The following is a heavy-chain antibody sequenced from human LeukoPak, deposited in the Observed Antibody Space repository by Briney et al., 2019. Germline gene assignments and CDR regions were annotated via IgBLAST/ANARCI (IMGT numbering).Heavy chain of an antibody. J-gene: IGHJ3*01. CDR1: GFTFNSYA. CDR3: ARILPGAVGDVLDL. Sequence: GGSLRLSCAASGFTFNSYAMYWVRQAPGKGLEWVSGIFGSGGSSHYADSVKGRFTISRDNSKNTVYLQMNSLRPEDTAVYYCARILPGAVGDVLDLWGQGTMVTVTS. CDR2: IFGSGGSS. D-gene: IGHD6-19*01. V-gene: IGHV3-23*01.